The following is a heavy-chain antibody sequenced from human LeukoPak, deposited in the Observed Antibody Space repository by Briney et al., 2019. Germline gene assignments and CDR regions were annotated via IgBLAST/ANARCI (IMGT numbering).Heavy chain of an antibody. Sequence: GESLKISCKGSGCIFTSYWIGWVRQVPGKGLEWMGIIYPGDSDTRYSPSFQGQVTISADKYISTAYLQWRSLKASDTAMYYCARASPYYYESSGYYYFDIWGQGTMVTVSS. CDR2: IYPGDSDT. J-gene: IGHJ3*02. D-gene: IGHD3-22*01. CDR1: GCIFTSYW. V-gene: IGHV5-51*01. CDR3: ARASPYYYESSGYYYFDI.